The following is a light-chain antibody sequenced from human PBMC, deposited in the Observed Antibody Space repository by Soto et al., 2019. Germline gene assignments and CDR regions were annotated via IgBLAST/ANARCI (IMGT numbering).Light chain of an antibody. CDR1: SGSIASNY. J-gene: IGLJ2*01. V-gene: IGLV6-57*04. CDR2: EDD. Sequence: NFMLTQPHSVSESPGKTVTNSCTRSSGSIASNYVQWYQQRPGSAPTTLIYEDDRRPSGVPDRFSGSIDRSSNSASLTISGLQTEDEADYYWQSYDSSNPVVFGGGTKVTVL. CDR3: QSYDSSNPVV.